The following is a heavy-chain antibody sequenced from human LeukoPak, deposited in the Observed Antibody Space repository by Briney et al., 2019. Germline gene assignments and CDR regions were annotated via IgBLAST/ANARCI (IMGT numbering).Heavy chain of an antibody. D-gene: IGHD1-26*01. V-gene: IGHV4-59*01. CDR2: IYYSGST. CDR3: ARDRWELTS. CDR1: GGSISSYY. Sequence: PSETLSLTCTVSGGSISSYYWSWIRQPPGKGLEWIGYIYYSGSTNYNPSLKSRVTISVDTSKNQFSLKLSSVTAADTAVYYCARDRWELTSWGQGTLVTVSS. J-gene: IGHJ4*02.